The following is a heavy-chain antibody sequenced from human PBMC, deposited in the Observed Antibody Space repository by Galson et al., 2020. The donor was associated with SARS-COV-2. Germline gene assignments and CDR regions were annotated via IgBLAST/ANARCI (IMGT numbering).Heavy chain of an antibody. CDR3: ARESTLAPTYGMDV. Sequence: ETSETLSLTCTVSGGSISSGGYYWSWIRQHPGKGLEWIGYIYYSGSTYYNPSLKSRVTISVDTSKNQFSLKLSSVTAADTAVYYCARESTLAPTYGMDVWGQGTTVTVSS. J-gene: IGHJ6*02. CDR1: GGSISSGGYY. V-gene: IGHV4-31*03. D-gene: IGHD1-26*01. CDR2: IYYSGST.